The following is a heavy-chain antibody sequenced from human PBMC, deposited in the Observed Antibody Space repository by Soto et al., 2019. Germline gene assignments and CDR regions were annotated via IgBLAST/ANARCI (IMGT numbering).Heavy chain of an antibody. J-gene: IGHJ4*02. V-gene: IGHV3-23*01. Sequence: EVQLLESGGGLVQPGGSLRLSCAASGFTFSNYDMSWVRQAPGKGLEWVSAISGRGGSTYYADSVKGRFTISRDNSKNTLYLQMNSLRAEDTAVYYCAKEWDFWSGYFNYFDYWGQGTLVTVSS. CDR2: ISGRGGST. D-gene: IGHD3-3*01. CDR1: GFTFSNYD. CDR3: AKEWDFWSGYFNYFDY.